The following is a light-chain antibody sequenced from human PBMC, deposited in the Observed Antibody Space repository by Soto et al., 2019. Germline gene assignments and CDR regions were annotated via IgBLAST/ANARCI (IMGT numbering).Light chain of an antibody. J-gene: IGKJ4*01. V-gene: IGKV3-11*01. CDR1: QDVGKF. Sequence: VLTQSPDTLSLYPGERATLSCRASQDVGKFLIWYHQKPGLSPSLVIYEASKRATDIPDRFSGSGSGTAFTLTINRLEPEDVVFYYCQQRNSWPLTFGGGTKVELK. CDR3: QQRNSWPLT. CDR2: EAS.